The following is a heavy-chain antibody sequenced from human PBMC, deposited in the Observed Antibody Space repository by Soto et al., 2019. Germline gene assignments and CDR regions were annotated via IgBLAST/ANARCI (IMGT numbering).Heavy chain of an antibody. J-gene: IGHJ4*02. V-gene: IGHV3-48*01. CDR1: GFTFSTSG. CDR3: VRSGSFYSYDS. CDR2: ISRSSSST. D-gene: IGHD1-26*01. Sequence: EVQLVEAGGGLVQPGGSRRLSFAASGFTFSTSGMNWVRQAPGKGLEWVSYISRSSSSTNYADSVKGRFTISRDNAQNSLYLQMNSLRAEDTAVYYCVRSGSFYSYDSWAQGTLVTVSS.